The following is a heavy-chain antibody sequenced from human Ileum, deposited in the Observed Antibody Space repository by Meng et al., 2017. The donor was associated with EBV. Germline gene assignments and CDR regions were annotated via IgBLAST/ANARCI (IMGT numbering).Heavy chain of an antibody. J-gene: IGHJ5*02. V-gene: IGHV1-3*04. CDR1: GYTFINYA. CDR3: ARDLRYGLKLLPYYSDP. Sequence: HVPLMLLVVEVKKPGATVKVSCKASGYTFINYATHWVRQAPGQGLEWMGWINTGNGNTKFSQTFQGRVSIRRDTSASTVYMELSSLRSEDTAVYYCARDLRYGLKLLPYYSDPWGQGTLVTVSS. CDR2: INTGNGNT. D-gene: IGHD2/OR15-2a*01.